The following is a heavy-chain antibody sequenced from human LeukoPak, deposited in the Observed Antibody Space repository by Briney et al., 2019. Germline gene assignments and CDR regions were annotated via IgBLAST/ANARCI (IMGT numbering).Heavy chain of an antibody. V-gene: IGHV3-48*03. CDR3: ARGAYYYDSSGYRDY. CDR2: IISSGSTI. Sequence: GGSLRLSCAASGFTFSSYEMNWVRQAPGKGLECVSYIISSGSTIYYADSVKGRFTISRDNAQNSLYLQMNSLRAEDTAVYYCARGAYYYDSSGYRDYWGQGTLVTVSS. J-gene: IGHJ4*02. CDR1: GFTFSSYE. D-gene: IGHD3-22*01.